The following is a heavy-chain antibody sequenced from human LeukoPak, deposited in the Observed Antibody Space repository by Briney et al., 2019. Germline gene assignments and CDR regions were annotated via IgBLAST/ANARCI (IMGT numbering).Heavy chain of an antibody. D-gene: IGHD3-3*01. J-gene: IGHJ4*02. Sequence: GGSLRLSCAASGFTVSSNYMSWVRQAPGKGLEWVSVIYSGGSTYYADSVKGRFTISRDNSKNALYLQMNSLRAEDTAVYYCARDRNGFKYFDYWGQGTLVTVSS. CDR2: IYSGGST. CDR1: GFTVSSNY. V-gene: IGHV3-53*01. CDR3: ARDRNGFKYFDY.